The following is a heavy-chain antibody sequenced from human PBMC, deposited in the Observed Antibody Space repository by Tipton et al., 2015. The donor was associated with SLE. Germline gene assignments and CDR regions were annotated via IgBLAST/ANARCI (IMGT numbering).Heavy chain of an antibody. CDR1: GYTFTSYD. Sequence: QLVQSGAEVKKPGALVKVSCKASGYTFTSYDINWVRQATGQGLEWMGWMNHNSGNTGYAQKFQGRATMPRNTPISTANMELSSLRSEDTAVYYCARAIGSGWSYFDYWGQETLVTVSS. J-gene: IGHJ4*02. CDR3: ARAIGSGWSYFDY. V-gene: IGHV1-8*02. D-gene: IGHD6-19*01. CDR2: MNHNSGNT.